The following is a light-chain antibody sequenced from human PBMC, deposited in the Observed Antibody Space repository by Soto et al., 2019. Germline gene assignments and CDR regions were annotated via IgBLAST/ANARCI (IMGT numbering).Light chain of an antibody. J-gene: IGKJ5*01. CDR3: QQRSNWPPT. CDR2: GAS. V-gene: IGKV3D-20*02. Sequence: EIVLTQSPGTLSSSQGERATLSCRASQFVSNSYLAWYQQKPGQAPRTLISGASRRATGVPDRFSGSGSGTDFTLTISRLETEDFALYECQQRSNWPPTFGQGTRLEIK. CDR1: QFVSNSY.